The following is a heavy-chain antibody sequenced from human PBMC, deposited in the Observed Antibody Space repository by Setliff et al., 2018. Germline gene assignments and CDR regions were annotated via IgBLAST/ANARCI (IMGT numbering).Heavy chain of an antibody. CDR2: IIPILGIA. D-gene: IGHD2-21*02. J-gene: IGHJ6*02. CDR1: GGTFSSYA. V-gene: IGHV1-69*10. Sequence: SVKVSCKASGGTFSSYAISWVRQAPGQGLEWMGGIIPILGIANYAQKLQGRVAITADESTSTAYMELSSLRSEDTAVYYCARRYCGGDCSAYGMDVWGQGTTVTVS. CDR3: ARRYCGGDCSAYGMDV.